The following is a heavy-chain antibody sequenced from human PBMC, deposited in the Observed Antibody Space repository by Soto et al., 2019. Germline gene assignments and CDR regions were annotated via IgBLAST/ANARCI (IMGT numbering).Heavy chain of an antibody. CDR3: AKARLWFGESKVDI. D-gene: IGHD3-10*01. V-gene: IGHV3-23*01. CDR1: GFTFSSYA. CDR2: ISGSGGST. Sequence: GGSLRLSCAASGFTFSSYAMSWVRQAPGKGLEWVSAISGSGGSTYYADSVKGRFTIARDKSKNTLYLQMNSLRAEDTAVYYCAKARLWFGESKVDIWGQGTMVTVSS. J-gene: IGHJ3*02.